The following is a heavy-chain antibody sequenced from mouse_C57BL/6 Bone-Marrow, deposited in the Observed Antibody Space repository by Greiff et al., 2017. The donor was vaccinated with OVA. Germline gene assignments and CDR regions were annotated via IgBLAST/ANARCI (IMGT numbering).Heavy chain of an antibody. CDR2: IDPSDSET. CDR3: AREVYYYGSSYFDY. CDR1: GYTFTSYW. V-gene: IGHV1-52*01. Sequence: QVQLQQPGAELVRPGSSVKLSCKASGYTFTSYWMHWVKQRPIQGLEWIGNIDPSDSETHYNQKFKDKATLTVDKSSSTAYMQLSSLTSEDSAVYYCAREVYYYGSSYFDYWGQGTTLTVFS. J-gene: IGHJ2*01. D-gene: IGHD1-1*01.